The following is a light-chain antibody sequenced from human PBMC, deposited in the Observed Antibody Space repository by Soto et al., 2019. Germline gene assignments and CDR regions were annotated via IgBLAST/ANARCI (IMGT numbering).Light chain of an antibody. J-gene: IGKJ4*01. CDR1: QSVSSSY. V-gene: IGKV3D-20*02. CDR3: QQHADWPLT. Sequence: EVVLTQSPGTLSLSQGERATLSCRASQSVSSSYLSWYQQIPGQAPRLLIYAASTRATGIPARFSGSGSGTDFTLTISSLEPEDFAVYYCQQHADWPLTFGGGTKVEIK. CDR2: AAS.